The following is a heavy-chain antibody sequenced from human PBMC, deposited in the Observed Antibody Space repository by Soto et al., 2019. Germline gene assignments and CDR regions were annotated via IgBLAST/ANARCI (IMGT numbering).Heavy chain of an antibody. J-gene: IGHJ3*02. CDR2: IIPIFGTA. Sequence: AVKVSCKASGGTFSSYAISWVRQAPGQGLEWMGGIIPIFGTANYAQKFQGRVTITADESTSTAYMELSSLRSEDTAVYYCARPYYDISLIGPAAHTNDAFAIWAQGTMVTVSS. V-gene: IGHV1-69*13. CDR1: GGTFSSYA. D-gene: IGHD3-22*01. CDR3: ARPYYDISLIGPAAHTNDAFAI.